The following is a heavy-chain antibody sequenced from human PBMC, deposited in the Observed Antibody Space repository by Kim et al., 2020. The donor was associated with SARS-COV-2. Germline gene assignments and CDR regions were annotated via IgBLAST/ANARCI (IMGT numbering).Heavy chain of an antibody. CDR2: ISSSSSYI. CDR1: GFTFSSYS. V-gene: IGHV3-21*01. J-gene: IGHJ3*02. CDR3: ARDREVRGVIPFKDAFDI. D-gene: IGHD3-10*01. Sequence: GGSLRLSCAASGFTFSSYSMNWVRQAPGKGLEWVSSISSSSSYIYYADSVKGRFTISRDNAKNSLYLQMNSLRAEDTAVYYCARDREVRGVIPFKDAFDIWGQGTMVTVSS.